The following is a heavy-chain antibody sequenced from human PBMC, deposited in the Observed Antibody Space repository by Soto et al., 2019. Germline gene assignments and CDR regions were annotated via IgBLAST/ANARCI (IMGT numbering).Heavy chain of an antibody. Sequence: PSETLSLTCAVYGGSFSGYYWSWIRQPPGKGLEWIGEINHSGSTNYNPSLKSRVTISVDTSKNQFSLKLSSVTAADTAVYYCARGLYYYGSGRTLGYYYGMDVWGQGTTVT. J-gene: IGHJ6*02. D-gene: IGHD3-10*01. CDR1: GGSFSGYY. V-gene: IGHV4-34*01. CDR2: INHSGST. CDR3: ARGLYYYGSGRTLGYYYGMDV.